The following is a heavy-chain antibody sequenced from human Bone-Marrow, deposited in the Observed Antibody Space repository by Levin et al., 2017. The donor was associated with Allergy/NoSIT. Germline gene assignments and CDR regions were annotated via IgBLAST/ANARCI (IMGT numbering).Heavy chain of an antibody. Sequence: SGYTFNSYEMTWVRQAPGKGLEWVSSSGTSGSYIFYADSVKGRFTISRDNVKNSLYLQMNSLRAEDTAVYYCARNNDFWRGSRTYYGMDVWGQGTTVAVSS. V-gene: IGHV3-48*03. CDR3: ARNNDFWRGSRTYYGMDV. D-gene: IGHD3-3*01. CDR2: SGTSGSYI. CDR1: GYTFNSYE. J-gene: IGHJ6*01.